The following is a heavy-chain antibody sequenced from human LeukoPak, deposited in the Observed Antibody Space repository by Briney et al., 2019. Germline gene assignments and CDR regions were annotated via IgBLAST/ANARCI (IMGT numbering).Heavy chain of an antibody. D-gene: IGHD2-2*02. CDR2: IYYTGTA. Sequence: SETLSLTRTVSGGSMNNYYWRWIRQPPGKGLEWVGYIYYTGTANYNPSLMGRLTISVDTSQSQFSLKLSSVTAADTAVYYCARHNLGCTSTGCYNYATDVCGQGTTVTVSS. CDR1: GGSMNNYY. V-gene: IGHV4-59*08. J-gene: IGHJ6*02. CDR3: ARHNLGCTSTGCYNYATDV.